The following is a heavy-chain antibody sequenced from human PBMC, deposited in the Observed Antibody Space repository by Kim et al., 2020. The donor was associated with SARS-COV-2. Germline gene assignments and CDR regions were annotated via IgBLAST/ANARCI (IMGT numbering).Heavy chain of an antibody. CDR2: IYYSGST. V-gene: IGHV4-39*01. CDR1: GGSISSSSYY. CDR3: AAPQLGSYYYGMDV. J-gene: IGHJ6*02. D-gene: IGHD6-13*01. Sequence: SETLSLTCTVSGGSISSSSYYWGWIRQPPGMGLEWIGSIYYSGSTYYNPSLKSRVTISVDTSKNQFSLKLSSVTAADTAVYYCAAPQLGSYYYGMDVWGQGTTVTVSS.